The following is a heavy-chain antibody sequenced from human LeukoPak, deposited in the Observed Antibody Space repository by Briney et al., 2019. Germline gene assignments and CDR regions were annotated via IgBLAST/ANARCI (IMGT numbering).Heavy chain of an antibody. J-gene: IGHJ4*02. CDR3: ARSLADSSGWYVVRPPGGYFDY. CDR2: IYYSGST. CDR1: GGSISSSSYY. V-gene: IGHV4-39*07. Sequence: PSETLSLTCTVSGGSISSSSYYWGWIRQPPGKGLEWIGSIYYSGSTYYNPSLKSRVTISVDTSKNQFSLKLSSVTAADTAVYYCARSLADSSGWYVVRPPGGYFDYWGQGTLVTVSS. D-gene: IGHD6-19*01.